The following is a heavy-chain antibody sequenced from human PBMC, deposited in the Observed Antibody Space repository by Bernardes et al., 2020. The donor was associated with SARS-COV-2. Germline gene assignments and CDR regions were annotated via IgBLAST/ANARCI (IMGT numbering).Heavy chain of an antibody. J-gene: IGHJ4*02. CDR1: GYYFTNSW. CDR3: ARQAGGYCSGGGCYSDY. CDR2: IYPGDSDT. Sequence: GGSLKISCKASGYYFTNSWIAWVRQMPGKGLEWMGIIYPGDSDTRYGPSFQGQVSISADRSINTAYLQWSSLKASDTAMYYCARQAGGYCSGGGCYSDYWGQGTLVTVSS. V-gene: IGHV5-51*01. D-gene: IGHD2-15*01.